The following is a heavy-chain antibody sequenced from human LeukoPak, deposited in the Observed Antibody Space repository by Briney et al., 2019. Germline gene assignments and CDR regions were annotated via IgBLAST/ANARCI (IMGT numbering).Heavy chain of an antibody. CDR2: INSDGSDT. CDR3: ASCVAVPGLPDY. J-gene: IGHJ4*02. CDR1: GFTFSSYW. Sequence: GGSLRLSRAASGFTFSSYWMYWVRQAPGKGLVWVSRINSDGSDTSYADSVQGRFTISRDNAKNTLYLQMNRLRAEYTAVYYCASCVAVPGLPDYWGQGTLVTVSS. V-gene: IGHV3-74*01. D-gene: IGHD6-19*01.